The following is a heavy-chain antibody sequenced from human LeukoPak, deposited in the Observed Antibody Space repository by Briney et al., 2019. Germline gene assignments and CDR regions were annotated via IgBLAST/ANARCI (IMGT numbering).Heavy chain of an antibody. CDR2: IYPGDSDT. Sequence: GESLKISCKGSGYSFTSYWIGWVRQMPGKGLEWMGIIYPGDSDTRYSPSFQGQVTISADKSISTAYVQWSSLKASDTAMYYCARRIAVAGTDYFDYWGQGTLVIVSS. D-gene: IGHD6-19*01. V-gene: IGHV5-51*01. CDR1: GYSFTSYW. J-gene: IGHJ4*02. CDR3: ARRIAVAGTDYFDY.